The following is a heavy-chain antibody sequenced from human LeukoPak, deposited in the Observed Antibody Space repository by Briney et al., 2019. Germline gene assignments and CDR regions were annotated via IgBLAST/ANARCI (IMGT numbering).Heavy chain of an antibody. CDR3: ARAGGYFYGMDV. V-gene: IGHV3-30*19. CDR2: ISYDGSNK. D-gene: IGHD2-15*01. J-gene: IGHJ6*02. CDR1: GFTFSSYG. Sequence: GGSLRLSCAASGFTFSSYGMHWVRQAPGKGLKWVAVISYDGSNKYYADSVKGRFTISRDNSKNTLYLQMNSLRAEDTAVYYCARAGGYFYGMDVWGQGTTVTVSS.